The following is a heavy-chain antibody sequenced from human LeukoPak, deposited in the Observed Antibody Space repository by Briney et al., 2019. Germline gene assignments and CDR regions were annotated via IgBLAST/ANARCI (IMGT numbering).Heavy chain of an antibody. D-gene: IGHD6-6*01. Sequence: GRSLRLSCAASGFTFSSYGMHWVRQAPGKGLEGVAVIWYDGSNKYYADSVKGRFTISRDNSKNTLYLQMNSLRAEDTAVYYCARDNIAARPFDYWGQGTLVTVSS. V-gene: IGHV3-33*01. CDR1: GFTFSSYG. CDR3: ARDNIAARPFDY. J-gene: IGHJ4*02. CDR2: IWYDGSNK.